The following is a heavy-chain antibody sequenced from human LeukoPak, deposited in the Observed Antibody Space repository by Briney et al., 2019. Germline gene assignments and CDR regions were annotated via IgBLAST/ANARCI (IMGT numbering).Heavy chain of an antibody. D-gene: IGHD3-3*01. Sequence: GGSLRLSCAASGFTVSSNYMSWVRQAPGKGLEWVSVIYSGGSTYYADSVKGRFTISRDNSKNTLYLQMNSLRAEDTAVYYCAKDGYDFWSGAIYYYYYYMDVWGKGTTVTVSS. J-gene: IGHJ6*03. CDR2: IYSGGST. CDR3: AKDGYDFWSGAIYYYYYYMDV. V-gene: IGHV3-53*01. CDR1: GFTVSSNY.